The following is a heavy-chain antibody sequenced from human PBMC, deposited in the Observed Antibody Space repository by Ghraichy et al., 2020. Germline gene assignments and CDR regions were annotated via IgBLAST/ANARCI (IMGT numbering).Heavy chain of an antibody. CDR3: ARTPSRYSIYYFDY. CDR1: SGSISSYY. J-gene: IGHJ4*02. Sequence: SETLSLTCTVSSGSISSYYWSWIRQPAGKGLEWIGRIYTSGSTNYNPSLKSRVTMSVDTSKNQFSLKLSSVTAADTAVYYCARTPSRYSIYYFDYWGQGTLVTVSS. CDR2: IYTSGST. V-gene: IGHV4-4*07. D-gene: IGHD5-12*01.